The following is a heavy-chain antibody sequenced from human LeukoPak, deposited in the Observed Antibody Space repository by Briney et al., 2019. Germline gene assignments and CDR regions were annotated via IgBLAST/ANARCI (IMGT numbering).Heavy chain of an antibody. D-gene: IGHD6-19*01. CDR3: ARDNSGWSRDY. V-gene: IGHV3-21*06. CDR1: GFTLRSYS. Sequence: PGGSLRLSCAASGFTLRSYSMSWVRQAPGKGLEWVSSINWGSNHIYYADAVQGRFTISGDNAKNSLYLQMNSLRAEDTAIYYCARDNSGWSRDYWGQGTLVTVSS. CDR2: INWGSNHI. J-gene: IGHJ4*02.